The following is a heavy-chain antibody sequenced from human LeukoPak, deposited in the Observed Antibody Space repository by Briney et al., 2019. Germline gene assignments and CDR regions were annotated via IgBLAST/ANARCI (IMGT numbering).Heavy chain of an antibody. CDR3: ARDPRGGYSNLYP. CDR1: GYTFTSYA. V-gene: IGHV7-4-1*02. J-gene: IGHJ5*02. CDR2: INTNTGNP. D-gene: IGHD4-11*01. Sequence: ASVKVSCKASGYTFTSYAMNWVRQAPGQGLEWMGWINTNTGNPTYAQGFTGRFVFSLDTSVNTAYLQISSLKTEDTAVYYCARDPRGGYSNLYPWGQGTLVTVSS.